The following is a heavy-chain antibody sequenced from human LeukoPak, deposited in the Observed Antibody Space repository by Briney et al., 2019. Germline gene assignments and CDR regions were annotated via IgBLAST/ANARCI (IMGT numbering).Heavy chain of an antibody. CDR1: GYTFTSYG. CDR2: ISAYNGNT. J-gene: IGHJ5*02. Sequence: ASVKVSCKASGYTFTSYGISWVRQAPGQGLEWMGWISAYNGNTNYAQKLQGRVTMTTDTSTSTAYMELSSLRSEDTAVYYCARDGSPYGVVILNWFDPWGQGTLVTVSS. V-gene: IGHV1-18*01. CDR3: ARDGSPYGVVILNWFDP. D-gene: IGHD3-3*01.